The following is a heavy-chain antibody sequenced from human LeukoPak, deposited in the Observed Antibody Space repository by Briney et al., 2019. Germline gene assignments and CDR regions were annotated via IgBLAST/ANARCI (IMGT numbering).Heavy chain of an antibody. CDR1: GGSISSGDYY. Sequence: SQTLSLTCTVSGGSISSGDYYWSWIRQPPGKGLEWIGYIYYSGSTYYNPSLKSRVTISVDTSKNQFSLKLSSVTAADTAVYYCARAMIVPNWFDPWGQGTLVTVSS. V-gene: IGHV4-30-4*08. CDR3: ARAMIVPNWFDP. D-gene: IGHD3-22*01. J-gene: IGHJ5*02. CDR2: IYYSGST.